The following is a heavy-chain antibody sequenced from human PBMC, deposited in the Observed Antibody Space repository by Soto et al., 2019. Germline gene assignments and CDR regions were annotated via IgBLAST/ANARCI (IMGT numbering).Heavy chain of an antibody. CDR2: IYHSGST. V-gene: IGHV4-30-2*01. CDR1: GGSISSGGYS. D-gene: IGHD3-10*01. J-gene: IGHJ4*02. CDR3: ARVKASGVNFDY. Sequence: PSETLSLTCAVSGGSISSGGYSWSWIRQPPGKGLEWIGCIYHSGSTCYNPSLKSRVTISVDKSKNQFSLKLSSVTAADTAVYYCARVKASGVNFDYWGQGTLVTVSS.